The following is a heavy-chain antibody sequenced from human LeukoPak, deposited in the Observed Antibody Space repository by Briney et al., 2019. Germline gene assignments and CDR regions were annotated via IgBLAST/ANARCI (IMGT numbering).Heavy chain of an antibody. CDR3: PKLTRNFDTSGLNDY. V-gene: IGHV3-23*01. CDR2: INSGGGT. J-gene: IGHJ4*02. D-gene: IGHD3-22*01. Sequence: GGSLRLSCAASGFTFSTHGMNWVRLAPGKGLEWVSGINSGGGTYYSEYVKGRFTISRDHSKNTLYLQMNSLRDEDTAVYYCPKLTRNFDTSGLNDYWGQGTLVTVSS. CDR1: GFTFSTHG.